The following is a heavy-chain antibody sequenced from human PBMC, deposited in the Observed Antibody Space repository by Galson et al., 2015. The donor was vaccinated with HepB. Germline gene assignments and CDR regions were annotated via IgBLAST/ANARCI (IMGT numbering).Heavy chain of an antibody. V-gene: IGHV1-18*04. D-gene: IGHD2-2*01. CDR3: ARVGTDIVVVPAAKSVVTATITYVDY. Sequence: SVKVSCTASGYTFTNYGISWVRQAPGQGLEWMAWISAYNGNTNHAHKVQGRVTMTTDKSTSTAYMELRSLRSDDTAVYYCARVGTDIVVVPAAKSVVTATITYVDYWGQGTLVTVSS. CDR2: ISAYNGNT. CDR1: GYTFTNYG. J-gene: IGHJ4*02.